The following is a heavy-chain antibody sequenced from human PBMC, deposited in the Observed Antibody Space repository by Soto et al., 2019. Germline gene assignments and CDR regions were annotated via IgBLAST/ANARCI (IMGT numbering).Heavy chain of an antibody. J-gene: IGHJ5*02. Sequence: ASVKVSCKASGYTFTSYGISWVRQAPGQGLEWMGWISAYHGNTNYAQKFQGRVTITTDKSTSTAYMELSSLRSEDTAVYYCARDTYCSGGSCYSVVNNWFDPWGQGTLVTVSS. V-gene: IGHV1-18*01. CDR1: GYTFTSYG. CDR2: ISAYHGNT. D-gene: IGHD2-15*01. CDR3: ARDTYCSGGSCYSVVNNWFDP.